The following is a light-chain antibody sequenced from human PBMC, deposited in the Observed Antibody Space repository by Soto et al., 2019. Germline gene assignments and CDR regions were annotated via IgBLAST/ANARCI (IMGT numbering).Light chain of an antibody. CDR3: SSWTSSSTYV. V-gene: IGLV2-14*01. J-gene: IGLJ1*01. CDR2: DVS. CDR1: SSDVGGYNY. Sequence: QSVLTQPASVSRSPGQSIAISCTGTSSDVGGYNYVSWYQQYPGKAPKLVIYDVSNRPSGVSNRFSGSKSVNTASLTISGLQAEDEADYYCSSWTSSSTYVFGTGTKVTVL.